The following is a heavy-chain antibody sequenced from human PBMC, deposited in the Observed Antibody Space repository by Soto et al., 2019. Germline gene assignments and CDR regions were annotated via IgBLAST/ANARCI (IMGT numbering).Heavy chain of an antibody. CDR1: GFTFGGTY. Sequence: EVQLVESGGGLIQPGGSLRLSCAVSGFTFGGTYMTWVRQAPGKGLEWVSLVYSGGTTLYADSAKGRFTISRDTSRNTLYLQMTNLRAEDTAVYYCATGDSSLDFFDYWGQGTLVTVS. CDR3: ATGDSSLDFFDY. D-gene: IGHD3-22*01. V-gene: IGHV3-53*01. CDR2: VYSGGTT. J-gene: IGHJ4*02.